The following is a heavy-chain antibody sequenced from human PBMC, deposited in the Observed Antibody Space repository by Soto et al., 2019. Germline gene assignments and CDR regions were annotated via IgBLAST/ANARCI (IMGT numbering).Heavy chain of an antibody. CDR1: GFTFSGYT. J-gene: IGHJ4*02. Sequence: EVQLLESGGGLIQRGGTLRLSCSPSGFTFSGYTMSWVRQAPGKGLEWDTAISGSGGSTYYAHSVKGRFTISRDNSRNTLHLQLNSLRADGTAVYYCVKDPAGRYSGQGPLVTVSS. D-gene: IGHD3-10*01. CDR3: VKDPAGRY. CDR2: ISGSGGST. V-gene: IGHV3-23*01.